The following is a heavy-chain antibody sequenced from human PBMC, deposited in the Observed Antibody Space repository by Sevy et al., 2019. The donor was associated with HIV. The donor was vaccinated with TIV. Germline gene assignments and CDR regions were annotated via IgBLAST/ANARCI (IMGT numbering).Heavy chain of an antibody. D-gene: IGHD6-13*01. CDR1: GFSLNNYW. V-gene: IGHV3-7*03. J-gene: IGHJ4*02. Sequence: GGSLRLSCAASGFSLNNYWMSWVRQAPGKGLEWVANIKQDGSVKYYVDSVKGRFTISKDNAMNLLYLQMNRLRAEDTALYYCVRAVATDGSFWGQGTLVTVSS. CDR2: IKQDGSVK. CDR3: VRAVATDGSF.